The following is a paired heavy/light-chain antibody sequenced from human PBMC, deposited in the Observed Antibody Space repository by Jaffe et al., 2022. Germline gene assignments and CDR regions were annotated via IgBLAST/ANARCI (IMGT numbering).Heavy chain of an antibody. J-gene: IGHJ5*02. V-gene: IGHV4-61*02. Sequence: QVQLQESGPGLVKPSQTLSLTCSVSGGSISSGNFYWSWIRQPAGKGLEWIGRIYTSGSTNYNPSLKSRVTISVDTSKNQFSLKLSSVTAADTAVYYCARGQDSSSWHFWFDPWGQGTLVTVSS. CDR1: GGSISSGNFY. CDR2: IYTSGST. CDR3: ARGQDSSSWHFWFDP. D-gene: IGHD6-13*01.
Light chain of an antibody. V-gene: IGLV1-40*01. CDR2: GNN. J-gene: IGLJ3*02. Sequence: QSVLTQPPSVSGAPGRRVTISCTGSRSNIGAGFDVHWYQQLPGTAPKLLIYGNNNRPSGVPDRFSGSKSGTSASLAITGLQAEDEADYYCQSYDSSLSGWVFGGGTKLTVL. CDR1: RSNIGAGFD. CDR3: QSYDSSLSGWV.